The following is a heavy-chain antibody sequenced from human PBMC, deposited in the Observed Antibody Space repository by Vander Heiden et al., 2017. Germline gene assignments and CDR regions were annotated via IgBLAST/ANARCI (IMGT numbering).Heavy chain of an antibody. CDR2: SSGSGGST. Sequence: EVQLLESGGGLVQPGGSLRLSCAASGFPFSSYAMSWVRQAPGKGLEWVSGSSGSGGSTYYADSVKGRFTISRDNSKHTLYLQMDSLRAEDTALYYCAKKVGSKGDTAAFDIWGQGTMVTVSS. CDR1: GFPFSSYA. V-gene: IGHV3-23*01. D-gene: IGHD2-21*02. J-gene: IGHJ3*02. CDR3: AKKVGSKGDTAAFDI.